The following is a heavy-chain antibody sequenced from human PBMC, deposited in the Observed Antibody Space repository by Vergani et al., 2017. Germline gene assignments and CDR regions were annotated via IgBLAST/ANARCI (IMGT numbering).Heavy chain of an antibody. CDR3: AKETKNYDFWSGYYIYYFDY. CDR1: GFTFSSYA. CDR2: ISGSGGST. V-gene: IGHV3-23*01. J-gene: IGHJ4*02. D-gene: IGHD3-3*01. Sequence: EVQLLESGGGLVQPGGSLRLSCAASGFTFSSYAMSWVRQAPGKGLEWVSAISGSGGSTYYADSVKGRFTISRDNSKNTLYLQMTSLRAEDTAVYYCAKETKNYDFWSGYYIYYFDYWGQGTLVTVSS.